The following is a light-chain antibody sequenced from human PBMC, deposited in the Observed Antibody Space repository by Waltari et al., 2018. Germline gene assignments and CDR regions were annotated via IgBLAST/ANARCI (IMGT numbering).Light chain of an antibody. CDR1: QSVSSSY. CDR2: GAS. J-gene: IGKJ3*01. Sequence: EIVLTQSPGTLSLSPGERATLSCRASQSVSSSYLAWYPQKPGPAPRLLIYGASSRATGIPDRFSGSGSGTDFTLTISRLEPEDFAVYYCQQYGSSLFGTFGPGTKVDIK. V-gene: IGKV3-20*01. CDR3: QQYGSSLFGT.